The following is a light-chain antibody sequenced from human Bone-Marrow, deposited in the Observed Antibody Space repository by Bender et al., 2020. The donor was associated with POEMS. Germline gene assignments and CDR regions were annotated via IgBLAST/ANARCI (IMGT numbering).Light chain of an antibody. V-gene: IGLV2-23*01. Sequence: QSALTQPASVSGSPGQSITISCTGTSSDIGSYNLVSWYQQHSGKAPKLMIYEGTTRPSGVSNRFSGSKSGNTASLTISGLQAEDEADYYCSSYAGISVVLFGGATKLTVL. CDR3: SSYAGISVVL. J-gene: IGLJ3*02. CDR2: EGT. CDR1: SSDIGSYNL.